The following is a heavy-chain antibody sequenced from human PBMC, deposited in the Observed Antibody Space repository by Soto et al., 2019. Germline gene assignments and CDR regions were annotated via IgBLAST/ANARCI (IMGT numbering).Heavy chain of an antibody. CDR1: GFTFSNAW. J-gene: IGHJ4*02. CDR3: TTEVSGSGWYLGSDY. Sequence: GGSLRLSCAASGFTFSNAWMNWVRQAPGKGLEWVGRIKSKTDGGTTDYAAPVKGRFTISRDDSKNTLYLQMNSLKTEDTAVYYCTTEVSGSGWYLGSDYWGQGTLVTVSS. D-gene: IGHD6-19*01. CDR2: IKSKTDGGTT. V-gene: IGHV3-15*07.